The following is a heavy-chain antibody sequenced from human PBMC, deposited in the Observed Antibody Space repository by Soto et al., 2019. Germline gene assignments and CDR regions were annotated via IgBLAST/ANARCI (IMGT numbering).Heavy chain of an antibody. CDR3: ARHGYSYGGGYFDY. CDR2: IYSGGSA. Sequence: EVQLVEAGGGLVQPGGSLRLSCAASGFTVSSNYMSWVLQAQGKGLEWVSVIYSGGSAYYADSVKGRVTISRDNSKNTLYLQMNSLRAEDTAVYYCARHGYSYGGGYFDYWGQGTLVTVSS. V-gene: IGHV3-66*04. CDR1: GFTVSSNY. D-gene: IGHD5-18*01. J-gene: IGHJ4*02.